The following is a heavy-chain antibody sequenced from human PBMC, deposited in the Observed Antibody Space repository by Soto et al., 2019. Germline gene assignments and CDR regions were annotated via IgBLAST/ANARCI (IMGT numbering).Heavy chain of an antibody. D-gene: IGHD2-2*01. CDR2: FRASGGTK. CDR1: GFTCSSSA. CDR3: ANDSHWAIISTTHDY. Sequence: VQLWESGGGLVQPGWSLRLSCGASGFTCSSSAMNWVRQAPGKGLEWVSTFRASGGTKHYATPVKGRFTMARDTSRNMLVLQTNSLRAEDTALYYCANDSHWAIISTTHDYLGQGTLVTVSS. V-gene: IGHV3-23*01. J-gene: IGHJ4*02.